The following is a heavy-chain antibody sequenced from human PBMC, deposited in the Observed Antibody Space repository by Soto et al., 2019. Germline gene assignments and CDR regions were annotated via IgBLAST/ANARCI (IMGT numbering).Heavy chain of an antibody. CDR2: ISGSGGST. J-gene: IGHJ4*02. D-gene: IGHD3-10*01. V-gene: IGHV3-23*01. Sequence: GGFLRLSCAASGFTFSSYAMSWVRQAPGKGLEWVSAISGSGGSTYYADSVKGRFTISRDNSKNTLYLQMNSLRAEDTAVYYCPQSLLDSGGFDYWGQGTLVTVSS. CDR1: GFTFSSYA. CDR3: PQSLLDSGGFDY.